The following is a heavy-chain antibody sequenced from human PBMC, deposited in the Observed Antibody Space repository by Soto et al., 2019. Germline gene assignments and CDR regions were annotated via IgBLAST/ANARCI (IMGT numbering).Heavy chain of an antibody. J-gene: IGHJ2*01. Sequence: QVQLVQSGAEVKKPGSSVKVSCKASGGTFSSYAISWVRQAPGQGLEWMGGIIPIFGTANYAQKFQGRVTITADESTSXAYLELSSLRSEDTAVYYCARSAYYDSSGNWYFDLWGRGTLVPVSS. CDR2: IIPIFGTA. CDR3: ARSAYYDSSGNWYFDL. CDR1: GGTFSSYA. V-gene: IGHV1-69*12. D-gene: IGHD3-22*01.